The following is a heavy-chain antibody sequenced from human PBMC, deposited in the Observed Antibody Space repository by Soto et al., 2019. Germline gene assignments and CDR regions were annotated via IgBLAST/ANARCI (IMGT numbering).Heavy chain of an antibody. Sequence: ASVKVSCKASGGTFSSYAINWVRQAPGQGLEWMGGIIPMFGTTKYAQRFQGRLTVSADESTSTAYMELSSLRSEDTAVYYCARGVVVVAASQLGWFDPWGQGTLVTVSS. V-gene: IGHV1-69*13. D-gene: IGHD2-15*01. CDR2: IIPMFGTT. CDR1: GGTFSSYA. CDR3: ARGVVVVAASQLGWFDP. J-gene: IGHJ5*02.